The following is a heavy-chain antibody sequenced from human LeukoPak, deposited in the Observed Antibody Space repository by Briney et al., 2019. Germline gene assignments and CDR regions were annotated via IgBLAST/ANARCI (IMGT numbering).Heavy chain of an antibody. J-gene: IGHJ3*02. Sequence: GGSLRLSCAASGFTFSSYWMSWVRQAPGQGLEWVANIKQDGSEKYYVDSVKGRFTISRDNAKNSLYLQMNSLRAEDTAVYYCARVVTMIVVVITEDAFDIWGQGTMVTVSS. CDR3: ARVVTMIVVVITEDAFDI. CDR2: IKQDGSEK. D-gene: IGHD3-22*01. CDR1: GFTFSSYW. V-gene: IGHV3-7*01.